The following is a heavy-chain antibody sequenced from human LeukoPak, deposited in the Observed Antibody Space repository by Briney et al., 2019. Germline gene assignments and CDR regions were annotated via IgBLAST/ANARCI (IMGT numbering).Heavy chain of an antibody. CDR2: INEDGSTT. J-gene: IGHJ4*02. V-gene: IGHV3-74*01. D-gene: IGHD1-26*01. Sequence: GGSLRLSCAASGFTLSSNWMHWVRQAPGQGLVWVSRINEDGSTTNYADSVKGRFTISRDNSKNTLYLQMNSLRAEDTAVYYCAGDRATSYFDYWGQGALVTISS. CDR3: AGDRATSYFDY. CDR1: GFTLSSNW.